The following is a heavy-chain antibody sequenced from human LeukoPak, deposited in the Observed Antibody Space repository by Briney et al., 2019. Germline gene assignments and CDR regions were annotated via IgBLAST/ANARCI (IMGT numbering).Heavy chain of an antibody. D-gene: IGHD2-2*01. V-gene: IGHV3-23*01. CDR3: ARSVSSRFTSPRRPYYFDS. CDR2: ISSSGGYT. Sequence: PGGPLRLSCAASGFIFSTYAMSWVRQAPGKGLEWVSGISSSGGYTYYADSVKGRFTISRDNSKNTLYLQMNSLRTEDTAVYYCARSVSSRFTSPRRPYYFDSWGQGTLVTVSS. J-gene: IGHJ4*02. CDR1: GFIFSTYA.